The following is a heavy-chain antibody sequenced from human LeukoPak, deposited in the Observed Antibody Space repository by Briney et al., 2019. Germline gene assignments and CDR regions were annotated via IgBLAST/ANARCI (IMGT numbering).Heavy chain of an antibody. D-gene: IGHD4-17*01. CDR2: IYYSGST. Sequence: TSETLSLTCTVSGGSISSYYWSWIRQPPGKGLEWIGYIYYSGSTNYNPSLKSRVTISVDTSKNQFPLKLSSVTAADTAVYYCASGTTVTTFGYWGQGTLVTVSS. CDR1: GGSISSYY. J-gene: IGHJ4*02. V-gene: IGHV4-59*01. CDR3: ASGTTVTTFGY.